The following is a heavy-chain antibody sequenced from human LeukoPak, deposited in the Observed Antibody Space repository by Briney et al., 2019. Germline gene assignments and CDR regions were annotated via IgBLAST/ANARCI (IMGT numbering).Heavy chain of an antibody. CDR2: IYSAGGT. Sequence: GGSLRLSCAVSGFTVRNNYMSWVRRAAGKGLEWVALIYSAGGTYYADSVKGRFTISRDNSKNTLHLQMNSLRAEDTAVYYCVRNSGELGAWGQGTLVTVSS. V-gene: IGHV3-53*01. J-gene: IGHJ5*02. CDR1: GFTVRNNY. CDR3: VRNSGELGA. D-gene: IGHD2-21*01.